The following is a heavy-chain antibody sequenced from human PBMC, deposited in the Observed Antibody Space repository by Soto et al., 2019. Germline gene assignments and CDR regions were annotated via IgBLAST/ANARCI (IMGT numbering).Heavy chain of an antibody. CDR3: AKSTGGTANGLDV. Sequence: PGGSLRLSCAASGFTFSNAWMSWVRQAPGKGLEWVSGISWKSASIGYADSVKGRFTISRDNAKKSLYLQMNSLRAEDTALYYCAKSTGGTANGLDVWGQGTTVTVSS. CDR2: ISWKSASI. J-gene: IGHJ6*02. V-gene: IGHV3-9*01. D-gene: IGHD2-8*02. CDR1: GFTFSNAW.